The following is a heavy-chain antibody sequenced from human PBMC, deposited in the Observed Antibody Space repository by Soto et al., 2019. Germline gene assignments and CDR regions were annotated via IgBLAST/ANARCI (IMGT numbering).Heavy chain of an antibody. CDR1: GFTFSSYA. CDR2: IYSGGST. Sequence: GGSLRLSCAASGFTFSSYAMGWVRQAPGKGLEWVSVIYSGGSTYYADSVKGRFTISRDNSKNTLYLQMSSLRAEDTAVYYCGKAYVARGSHDYGLDAWGQGTTVTVSS. D-gene: IGHD3-10*01. CDR3: GKAYVARGSHDYGLDA. V-gene: IGHV3-66*01. J-gene: IGHJ6*02.